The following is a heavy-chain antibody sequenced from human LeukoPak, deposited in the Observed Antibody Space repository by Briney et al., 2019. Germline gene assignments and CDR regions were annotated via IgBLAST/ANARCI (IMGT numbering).Heavy chain of an antibody. D-gene: IGHD3-22*01. CDR1: GFTVSSNY. CDR3: ARDHLHYDSRGYYPPRLDY. V-gene: IGHV3-66*02. J-gene: IGHJ4*02. CDR2: IYSGGST. Sequence: QPGGSLRLSCAASGFTVSSNYMSWVRQAPGKGLEWVSVIYSGGSTYYADSVKGRFTISRDNSKNTLYLHMNSLRAEDTALYYCARDHLHYDSRGYYPPRLDYWGQGTLVTVSS.